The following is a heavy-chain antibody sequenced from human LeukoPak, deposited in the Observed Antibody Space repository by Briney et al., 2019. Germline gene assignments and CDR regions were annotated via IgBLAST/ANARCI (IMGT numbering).Heavy chain of an antibody. D-gene: IGHD1-14*01. CDR3: ARGPEGMDV. J-gene: IGHJ6*02. CDR2: IWYDGSNK. CDR1: GFSFSSYG. Sequence: PGGSLRLSCAASGFSFSSYGMHWVRQAPGKGLEWVAIIWYDGSNKYYAESVKGRFTISRDNSKNTLYLQMNSLRAEDTAVYYCARGPEGMDVWGQGTTVTVSS. V-gene: IGHV3-33*01.